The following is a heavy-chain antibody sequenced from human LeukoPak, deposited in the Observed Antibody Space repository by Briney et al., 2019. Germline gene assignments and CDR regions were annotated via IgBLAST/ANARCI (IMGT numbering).Heavy chain of an antibody. J-gene: IGHJ4*02. CDR1: SGSISTSNYY. CDR3: ARRNYYGSGSYYNYIRSSYYFDY. D-gene: IGHD3-10*01. CDR2: IFYSGST. Sequence: SETLSLTCTVSSGSISTSNYYWGWVRQPPGKALEWIGNIFYSGSTYYSPSLKSRVTISLDTSRNQFSLKLSSVTAADTAVYYCARRNYYGSGSYYNYIRSSYYFDYWGQGTLVTVSS. V-gene: IGHV4-39*07.